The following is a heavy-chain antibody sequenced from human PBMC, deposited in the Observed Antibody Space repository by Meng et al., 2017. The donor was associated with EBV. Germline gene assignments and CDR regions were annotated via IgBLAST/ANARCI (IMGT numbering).Heavy chain of an antibody. J-gene: IGHJ4*02. Sequence: QVQLVHAGVEGRKPGASVKVSCKASGYTFTSYGISWVRQAPGQGREWMGWISAYNGNTNYAQKLQGRVTMTTDTSTSTAYMELRSLRSDDTAVYYCARVRTFGGVIPPDYWGQGTLVTVSS. D-gene: IGHD3-16*02. V-gene: IGHV1-18*01. CDR1: GYTFTSYG. CDR2: ISAYNGNT. CDR3: ARVRTFGGVIPPDY.